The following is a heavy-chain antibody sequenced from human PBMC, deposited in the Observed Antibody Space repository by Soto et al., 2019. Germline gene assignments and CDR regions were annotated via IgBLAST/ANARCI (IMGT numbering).Heavy chain of an antibody. CDR3: ESRDPGTSVDY. CDR1: GGSFTSNNW. J-gene: IGHJ4*02. V-gene: IGHV4-4*02. Sequence: SETLSLTCAVSGGSFTSNNWWTWVRQPPGQGLEWIGEIYRTGSTNYNPSLKSRVTISLDKSENQFPLKVTSLTAADTAVYYCESRDPGTSVDYWGQGTLVTVSS. D-gene: IGHD1-7*01. CDR2: IYRTGST.